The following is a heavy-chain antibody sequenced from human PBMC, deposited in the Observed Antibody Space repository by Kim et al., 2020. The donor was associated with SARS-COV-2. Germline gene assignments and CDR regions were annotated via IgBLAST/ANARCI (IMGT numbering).Heavy chain of an antibody. CDR2: ISGSGGST. D-gene: IGHD5-18*01. CDR3: AKPIPGDPRIQLWLIYYFRY. CDR1: GFTFSSYA. V-gene: IGHV3-23*01. J-gene: IGHJ4*02. Sequence: GGSLRLSCAASGFTFSSYAMSWVRQAPGKGLEWVSAISGSGGSTYYADSVKGRFTISRDNSKNTLYLQMNSLRAEDTAVYYCAKPIPGDPRIQLWLIYYFRYWVRGALVTDSS.